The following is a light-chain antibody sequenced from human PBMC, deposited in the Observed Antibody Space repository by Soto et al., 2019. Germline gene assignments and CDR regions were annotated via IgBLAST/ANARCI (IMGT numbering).Light chain of an antibody. V-gene: IGKV1-12*01. CDR2: TGS. Sequence: DIQMTQSPSSVSASVGDRVTITCRASQAIDSWLAWCQQKPGEAPKLLIFTGSLLHSGVPPRFSGSGSGTDFTLTISSLQPEDFATYYCQHYNSYSEAFGQGTKVDNK. J-gene: IGKJ1*01. CDR3: QHYNSYSEA. CDR1: QAIDSW.